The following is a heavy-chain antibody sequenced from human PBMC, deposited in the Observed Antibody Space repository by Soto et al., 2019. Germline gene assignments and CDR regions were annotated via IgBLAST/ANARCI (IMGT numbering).Heavy chain of an antibody. CDR2: IYHSGNT. CDR3: ARARFQVLYGKPYFDS. D-gene: IGHD2-2*02. Sequence: QVQLQESGPGLVKPSQTLSLTCTVSGGSITTGGSYWSWIRQHPGKGLEWIGNIYHSGNTYYNPSLKSRPTISVDTSKNHFSLMVDSVTAADTAVYYCARARFQVLYGKPYFDSWGQGTLVTVSS. CDR1: GGSITTGGSY. V-gene: IGHV4-31*03. J-gene: IGHJ4*02.